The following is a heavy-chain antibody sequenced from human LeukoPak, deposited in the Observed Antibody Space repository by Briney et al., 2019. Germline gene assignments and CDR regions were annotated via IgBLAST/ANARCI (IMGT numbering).Heavy chain of an antibody. D-gene: IGHD5-24*01. CDR3: ANYNGDYLDY. CDR1: GFTFSSYW. Sequence: PGVSLRLSCAASGFTFSSYWMHWVRQAPGKGLVWVSGINSDGSTTNYADSVKGRFTISRDNARNTLYLQMNSLGAEDTAVYYCANYNGDYLDYWGQGTLVAVSS. V-gene: IGHV3-74*01. CDR2: INSDGSTT. J-gene: IGHJ4*02.